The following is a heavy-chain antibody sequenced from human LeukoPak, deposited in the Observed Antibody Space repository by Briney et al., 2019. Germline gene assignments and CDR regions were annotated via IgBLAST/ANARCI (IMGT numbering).Heavy chain of an antibody. CDR3: ARVRTNSRYYFDY. D-gene: IGHD4-11*01. J-gene: IGHJ4*02. V-gene: IGHV3-21*01. Sequence: GGSLRLSCAASGFTFSSYSMNWVRQAPGKGLEWVSSISSSSSYIYYADSVEGRFTISRDNAKNSLYLQMNSLRAEDTAVYYCARVRTNSRYYFDYWGQGTLVTVSS. CDR1: GFTFSSYS. CDR2: ISSSSSYI.